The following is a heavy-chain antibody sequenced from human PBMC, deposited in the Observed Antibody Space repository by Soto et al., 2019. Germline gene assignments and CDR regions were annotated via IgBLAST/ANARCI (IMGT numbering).Heavy chain of an antibody. CDR1: GYTFTTYW. J-gene: IGHJ4*02. Sequence: GESLKISCQGPGYTFTTYWVGWVRQRPGKGLDWMGNIYPGEFDVKYSPSFQGQVTLSVDKPNNTACPPRDSLKAPDPAIYYCARPANTVADHFDLWGQGTPVTVSS. CDR3: ARPANTVADHFDL. V-gene: IGHV5-51*01. D-gene: IGHD4-17*01. CDR2: IYPGEFDV.